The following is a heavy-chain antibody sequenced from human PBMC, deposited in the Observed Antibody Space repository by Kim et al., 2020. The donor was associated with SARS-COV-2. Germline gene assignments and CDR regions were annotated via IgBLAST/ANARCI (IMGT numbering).Heavy chain of an antibody. D-gene: IGHD5-12*01. CDR3: ARDAFSGYDS. V-gene: IGHV3-7*01. Sequence: EKNYVEFVGGQFTISRDDTKDSLYLQMNSLRAEDTAVYYCARDAFSGYDSWGPGTLVTVSS. J-gene: IGHJ4*02. CDR2: EK.